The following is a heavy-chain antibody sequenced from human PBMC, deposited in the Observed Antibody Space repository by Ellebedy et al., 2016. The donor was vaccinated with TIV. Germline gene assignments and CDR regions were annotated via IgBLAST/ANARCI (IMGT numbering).Heavy chain of an antibody. Sequence: GESLKISCKSSCYSFSYYLLVLVRQMPGKGLEWMGIIHPRDSDTRYSPSFQSQVTSSADKSISIAYLQWSSLKASDTAMYYCARLGYSGYAPDYWGQGSLVSVSS. CDR3: ARLGYSGYAPDY. V-gene: IGHV5-51*01. D-gene: IGHD5-12*01. CDR1: CYSFSYYL. J-gene: IGHJ4*02. CDR2: IHPRDSDT.